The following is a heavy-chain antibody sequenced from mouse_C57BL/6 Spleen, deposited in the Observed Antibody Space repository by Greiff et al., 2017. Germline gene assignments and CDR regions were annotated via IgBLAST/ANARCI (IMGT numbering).Heavy chain of an antibody. V-gene: IGHV10-3*01. CDR2: IRSKSSNYET. D-gene: IGHD4-1*01. CDR1: GFTFNPYA. Sequence: GGGLVQPKGSLKLSCAASGFTFNPYAMHWVRQAPGKGLEWVARIRSKSSNYETYYADSVKDRSTISRDDSQSMLYLQMNNLKTEDTAMYYCVREGGNCGGFAYWGQGTLVTVSA. CDR3: VREGGNCGGFAY. J-gene: IGHJ3*01.